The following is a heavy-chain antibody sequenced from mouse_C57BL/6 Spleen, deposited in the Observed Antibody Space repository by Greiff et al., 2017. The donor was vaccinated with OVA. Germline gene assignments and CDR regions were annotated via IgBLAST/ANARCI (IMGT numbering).Heavy chain of an antibody. J-gene: IGHJ2*01. D-gene: IGHD3-3*01. Sequence: VQLQQSGAELVRPGASVTLSCKASGYTFTDYEMHWVKQTPVHGLEWIGAIDPETGGTAYNQKFKGKAILTADKSSSTAYMELRSLTSEDSAVYYCTRRASLFDYWGQGTTLTVSS. CDR3: TRRASLFDY. V-gene: IGHV1-15*01. CDR1: GYTFTDYE. CDR2: IDPETGGT.